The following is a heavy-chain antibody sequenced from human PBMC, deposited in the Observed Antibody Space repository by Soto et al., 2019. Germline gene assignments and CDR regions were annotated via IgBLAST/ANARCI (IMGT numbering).Heavy chain of an antibody. J-gene: IGHJ6*02. D-gene: IGHD6-6*01. Sequence: GASVKVSCKASGGTFSSYAISWVRQAPGQGLEWMGGIIPIFGTANYAQKFQGRVTITADESTSTAYMELSSLRSEDTAVYYCARNIAARPPYYYYYGMDVWGQGTTVTVS. CDR2: IIPIFGTA. CDR3: ARNIAARPPYYYYYGMDV. CDR1: GGTFSSYA. V-gene: IGHV1-69*13.